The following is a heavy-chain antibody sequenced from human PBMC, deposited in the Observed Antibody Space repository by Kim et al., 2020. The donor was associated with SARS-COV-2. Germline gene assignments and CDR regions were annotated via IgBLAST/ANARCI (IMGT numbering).Heavy chain of an antibody. CDR1: GGSISSGSYY. CDR2: IYTSGST. J-gene: IGHJ6*02. Sequence: SETLSLTCTVSGGSISSGSYYWSWIRQPAGKGLEWIGRIYTSGSTNYNPSLKSRVTISVDTSKNQFSLKLSSVTAADTAVYYCARVTGATRVRYYYYGMDVWGQGTTVTVSS. V-gene: IGHV4-61*02. D-gene: IGHD1-20*01. CDR3: ARVTGATRVRYYYYGMDV.